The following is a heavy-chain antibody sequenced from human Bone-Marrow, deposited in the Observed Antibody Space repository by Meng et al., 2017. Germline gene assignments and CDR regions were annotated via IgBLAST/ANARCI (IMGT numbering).Heavy chain of an antibody. J-gene: IGHJ4*02. Sequence: EGQVVESGGGLVRPGGSLRVSCAVSGLTFSNAWMSWFRQAPGKGLEWVGHIKRETDGGTAEYAAPVKGRFSISRDDSKNTLYLQMNSLKTEDTAVYYCVGDFLGNWGQGTLATVSS. V-gene: IGHV3-15*01. CDR2: IKRETDGGTA. CDR1: GLTFSNAW. D-gene: IGHD3-16*01. CDR3: VGDFLGN.